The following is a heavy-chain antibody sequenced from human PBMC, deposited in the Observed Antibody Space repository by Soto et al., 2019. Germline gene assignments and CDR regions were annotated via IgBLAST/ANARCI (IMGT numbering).Heavy chain of an antibody. J-gene: IGHJ5*02. CDR2: ISGGGEST. D-gene: IGHD2-21*02. CDR1: GFTFSAYA. Sequence: LRLSCAASGFTFSAYAMSWVRQAPGKGLEWVSGISGGGESTHYTDSVKGRFTISRDKSKNTLYLQMNSPRAEDSAVYYCVKQRDVVVVTATRRPPNWFDPWGQGTLVTVSS. CDR3: VKQRDVVVVTATRRPPNWFDP. V-gene: IGHV3-23*01.